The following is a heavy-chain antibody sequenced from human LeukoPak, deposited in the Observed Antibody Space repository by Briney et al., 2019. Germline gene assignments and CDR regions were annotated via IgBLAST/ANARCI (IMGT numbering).Heavy chain of an antibody. J-gene: IGHJ4*02. Sequence: SQTLSLTCTVSGGSISSYYWSWIRQPPGKGLEWIGYIYYSGSTNYNPSLKSRVTISVDTSKNQFSLKLSSVTAADTAVYYCARDYYDILTGYSNFDYWGQGTLVTVSS. D-gene: IGHD3-9*01. CDR1: GGSISSYY. V-gene: IGHV4-59*01. CDR2: IYYSGST. CDR3: ARDYYDILTGYSNFDY.